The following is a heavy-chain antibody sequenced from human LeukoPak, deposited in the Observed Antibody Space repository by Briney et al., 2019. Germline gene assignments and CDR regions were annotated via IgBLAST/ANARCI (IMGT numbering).Heavy chain of an antibody. CDR2: ISSSSSYI. D-gene: IGHD5-18*01. J-gene: IGHJ3*02. CDR1: GFTFSSYS. Sequence: GGSLRLSCAASGFTFSSYSMNWVRQAPGKGLEWVSSISSSSSYIYYADSVKGRFTISRDNAKNSLYRQMNSLRAEDTAVYYCARGRQLMGAFDIWGQGTMVTVSS. V-gene: IGHV3-21*01. CDR3: ARGRQLMGAFDI.